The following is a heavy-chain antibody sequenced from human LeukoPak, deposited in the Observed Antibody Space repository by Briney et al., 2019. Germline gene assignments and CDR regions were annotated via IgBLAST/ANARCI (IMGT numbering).Heavy chain of an antibody. CDR3: ARGRDWKYLSHFDY. J-gene: IGHJ4*02. CDR1: GVSISSSDYY. Sequence: SSETLSLTCTVYGVSISSSDYYWGWIRQPPGKGLEWIGSFFYSVNTYYNPSLKSRATMSVDTSNNHLSLRLSSVTAADTAVYYCARGRDWKYLSHFDYWGQGTLVTVSS. CDR2: FFYSVNT. V-gene: IGHV4-39*07. D-gene: IGHD1-7*01.